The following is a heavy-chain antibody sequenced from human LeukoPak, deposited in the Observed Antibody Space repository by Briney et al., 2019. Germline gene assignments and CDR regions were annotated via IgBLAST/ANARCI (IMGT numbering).Heavy chain of an antibody. V-gene: IGHV1-69*04. CDR1: VGTFTIYA. J-gene: IGHJ4*02. D-gene: IGHD1-26*01. CDR2: INPILTIS. CDR3: ARGQETDRELLYFDY. Sequence: SVTVSFTSSVGTFTIYAISWVRQAPGQGHEWMGRINPILTISNYSQKFQVRVSIAAYKSTITAYMSLSSLTSEDTSVYSCARGQETDRELLYFDYWGQGTLVTVSS.